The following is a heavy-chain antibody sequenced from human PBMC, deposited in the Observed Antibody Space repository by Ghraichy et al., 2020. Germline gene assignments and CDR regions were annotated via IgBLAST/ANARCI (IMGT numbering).Heavy chain of an antibody. V-gene: IGHV3-49*03. CDR1: GFDFREYA. Sequence: SLRLSCTGSGFDFREYAMGWFRQAPGKGLEWVVVIRSKPYGGTAEYAASVRGRFTISRDDSNSIAYLQMDSLKTEDTALYYCSRLRGRYYFDYWGQGTLVSVSS. J-gene: IGHJ4*02. CDR3: SRLRGRYYFDY. D-gene: IGHD5-12*01. CDR2: IRSKPYGGTA.